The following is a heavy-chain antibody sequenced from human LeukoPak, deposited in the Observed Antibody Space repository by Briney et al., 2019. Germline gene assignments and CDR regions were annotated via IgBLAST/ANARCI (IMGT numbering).Heavy chain of an antibody. Sequence: ASVKVSCKASGYTFTSYYMHWVRQAPGQGLEWMGIINPSGGSTSYAQKFQGRVTVTRDTSTSTVYMELSSLRSEDTAVYYCASTETVTNYFDYWGQGTLVTVSS. CDR2: INPSGGST. CDR3: ASTETVTNYFDY. V-gene: IGHV1-46*01. CDR1: GYTFTSYY. D-gene: IGHD4-17*01. J-gene: IGHJ4*02.